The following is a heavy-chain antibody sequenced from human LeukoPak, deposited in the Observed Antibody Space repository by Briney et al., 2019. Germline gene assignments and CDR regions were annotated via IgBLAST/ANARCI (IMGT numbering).Heavy chain of an antibody. CDR3: ARDGGTELLWFGELLSWFDP. V-gene: IGHV1-18*01. Sequence: ASVKVSCKASGYTFTSYGISWVRQAPGQGLEWMGWISAYNGNTNYAQKLQGRVTMTTDTSTSTAYMELRSLRSDDTAVYYCARDGGTELLWFGELLSWFDPWGQGTLVTVSS. CDR1: GYTFTSYG. CDR2: ISAYNGNT. J-gene: IGHJ5*02. D-gene: IGHD3-10*01.